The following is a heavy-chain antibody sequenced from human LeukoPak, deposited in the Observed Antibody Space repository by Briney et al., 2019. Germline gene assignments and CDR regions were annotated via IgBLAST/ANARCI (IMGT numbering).Heavy chain of an antibody. D-gene: IGHD3-10*01. J-gene: IGHJ4*02. V-gene: IGHV3-7*03. CDR2: IKTDGSEK. Sequence: GGSLRLSCAASGFTFSNYWMGWVRQAPGKGLQWVANIKTDGSEKYYVDSVKGRFTISRDNAKNSLYLQMNSLRAEDTAVYYCAKAVDVSGSYGYFDYWGQGTLVTVSS. CDR3: AKAVDVSGSYGYFDY. CDR1: GFTFSNYW.